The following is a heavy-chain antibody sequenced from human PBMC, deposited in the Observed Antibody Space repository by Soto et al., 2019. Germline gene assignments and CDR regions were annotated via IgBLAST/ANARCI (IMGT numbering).Heavy chain of an antibody. CDR2: ISYDGSNK. J-gene: IGHJ4*02. CDR1: GFTFSSYG. CDR3: AKDSFHSGYGLLNY. Sequence: GGSLRLSCAASGFTFSSYGMHWVRQAPGKGLEWVAVISYDGSNKYYADSVKGRFTISRDNSKNTLYLQMNSLRAEDTAVYYCAKDSFHSGYGLLNYWGQGTLVTVFS. D-gene: IGHD5-12*01. V-gene: IGHV3-30*18.